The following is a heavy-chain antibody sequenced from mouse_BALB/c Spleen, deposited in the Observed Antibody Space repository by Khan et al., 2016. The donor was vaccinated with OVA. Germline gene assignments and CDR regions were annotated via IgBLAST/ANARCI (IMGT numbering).Heavy chain of an antibody. CDR1: GYSITSDYA. J-gene: IGHJ2*01. CDR2: ISYSGRT. CDR3: ARDYGSSYYYFDY. V-gene: IGHV3-2*02. Sequence: EVQLQESGPGLVKPSQSLSLTCTVTGYSITSDYAWNWIRQFPGNKLEWMGYISYSGRTSYNPSLKSRISITRDTSKNQFFLQLNSVTTEDTATYYCARDYGSSYYYFDYWGQGTTLTVSS. D-gene: IGHD1-1*01.